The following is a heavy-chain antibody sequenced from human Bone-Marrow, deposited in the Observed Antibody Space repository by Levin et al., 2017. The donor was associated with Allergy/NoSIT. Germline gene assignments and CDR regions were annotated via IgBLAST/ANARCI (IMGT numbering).Heavy chain of an antibody. CDR2: TYYNGNT. J-gene: IGHJ4*02. CDR3: ARDKSGTYFSFED. CDR1: GASMHNYY. D-gene: IGHD1-26*01. V-gene: IGHV4-59*01. Sequence: SQTLSLTCTVSGASMHNYYWSWIRPPPGKGLEWIGYTYYNGNTNYHPSLKSRVTISVDTSKNQFSLNLKSVTAADTALYYCARDKSGTYFSFEDWGQGTLVTVSS.